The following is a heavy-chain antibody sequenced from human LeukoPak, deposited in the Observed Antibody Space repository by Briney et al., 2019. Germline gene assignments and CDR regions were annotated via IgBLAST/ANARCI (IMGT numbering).Heavy chain of an antibody. V-gene: IGHV3-7*01. CDR1: GFTFSSHW. CDR2: IKKDGSEK. J-gene: IGHJ4*02. D-gene: IGHD5-18*01. Sequence: PGGSLRLCCAASGFTFSSHWMSWVRQAPGKGLEWVANIKKDGSEKYYVDAVKGRFTISRDNAKTSLHLQMNSLRAEDTAVYYCARDLSAIAGYTYGRGIDYWGQGTLVTVSS. CDR3: ARDLSAIAGYTYGRGIDY.